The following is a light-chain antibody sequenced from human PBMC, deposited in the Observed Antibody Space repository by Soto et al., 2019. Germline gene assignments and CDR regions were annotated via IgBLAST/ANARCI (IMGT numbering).Light chain of an antibody. CDR2: DVT. J-gene: IGLJ2*01. V-gene: IGLV2-8*01. Sequence: QSALTQPPSASGSPGQSVTISCTGTSSDVGGYNFVSWYQQLPGKAPKLIIYDVTKRPSGVPDRFSGSKSGNTASLIVSGLQAEDEADYYCSSYAGANIVIFGGGTKVTVL. CDR1: SSDVGGYNF. CDR3: SSYAGANIVI.